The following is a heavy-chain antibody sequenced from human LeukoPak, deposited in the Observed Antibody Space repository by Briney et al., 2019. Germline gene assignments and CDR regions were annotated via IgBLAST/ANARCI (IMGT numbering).Heavy chain of an antibody. D-gene: IGHD5-18*01. J-gene: IGHJ4*02. Sequence: GGSLRLSCAASGFTFSSYSMNWVRQAPGKGLEWVSSISSSSTYIYYADSVKGRFTMSRDNAKNSLYLQMNSLRAEDTAVYYCAREGGYSYGYPIDYWGQGTLVTVSS. CDR3: AREGGYSYGYPIDY. CDR2: ISSSSTYI. CDR1: GFTFSSYS. V-gene: IGHV3-21*01.